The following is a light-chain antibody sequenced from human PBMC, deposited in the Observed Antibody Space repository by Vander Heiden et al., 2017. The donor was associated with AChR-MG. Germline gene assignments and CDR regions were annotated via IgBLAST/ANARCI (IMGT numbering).Light chain of an antibody. CDR3: QQLNSYPLT. CDR2: AAS. Sequence: IQLTQSTSSMSASLGTRVTITCRASHGISSYLAWYQQEPVKAPKPLIYAASTLQSGVPSRFSGSGSGTDFTLTISSLQPEDFATYYCQQLNSYPLTFGGGTKVEIK. CDR1: HGISSY. J-gene: IGKJ4*01. V-gene: IGKV1-9*01.